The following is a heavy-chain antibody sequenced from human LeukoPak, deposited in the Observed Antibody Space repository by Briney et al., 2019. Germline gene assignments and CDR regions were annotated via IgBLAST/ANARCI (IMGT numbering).Heavy chain of an antibody. D-gene: IGHD5-18*01. CDR3: ARGKGYSYVRDRRYYFDY. CDR1: GGSFSGYY. Sequence: SETLSLTCAVYGGSFSGYYWSWIRQPPGKGLEWIGEINHSGSTNYNPSLKSRVTISVDTSKNQFSLKLSSVTAADTAVYYCARGKGYSYVRDRRYYFDYWGQGTLVTVSS. J-gene: IGHJ4*02. CDR2: INHSGST. V-gene: IGHV4-34*01.